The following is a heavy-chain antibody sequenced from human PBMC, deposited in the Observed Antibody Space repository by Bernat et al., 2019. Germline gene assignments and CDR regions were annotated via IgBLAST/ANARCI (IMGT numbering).Heavy chain of an antibody. Sequence: QVQLVESGGGVVQPGRSLRLSCAASGFTFSSYAMHWVRQAPGKGLEWVAVISYDGSKKYYADSVKGRFTISKDNSKNTLYLQMNSLRAEDAAVYCGARELPERELGTGGDYWGQGTLVTVSS. D-gene: IGHD1-26*01. CDR1: GFTFSSYA. V-gene: IGHV3-30-3*01. CDR2: ISYDGSKK. J-gene: IGHJ4*02. CDR3: ARELPERELGTGGDY.